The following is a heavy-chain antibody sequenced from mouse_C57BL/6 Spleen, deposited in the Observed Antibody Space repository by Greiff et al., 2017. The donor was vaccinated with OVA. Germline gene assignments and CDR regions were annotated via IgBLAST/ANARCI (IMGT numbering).Heavy chain of an antibody. CDR1: GFTFSDYY. D-gene: IGHD1-1*01. Sequence: EVKVVESGGGLVQPGGSLKLSCAASGFTFSDYYMYWVRQTPEKRLEWVAYISNGGGSTYYPDTVTGRFTISRDNAKNTLYLQMSRLKSEDTAMYYCARLYYYGPGWYFDVWGTGTTVTVSS. J-gene: IGHJ1*03. CDR2: ISNGGGST. CDR3: ARLYYYGPGWYFDV. V-gene: IGHV5-12*01.